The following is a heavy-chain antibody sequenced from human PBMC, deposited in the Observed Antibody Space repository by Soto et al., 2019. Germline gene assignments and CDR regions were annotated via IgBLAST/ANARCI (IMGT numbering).Heavy chain of an antibody. J-gene: IGHJ6*02. CDR1: GGSVSSGSYY. CDR2: IYYSGST. Sequence: QVQLQESGPGLVKPSETLSLTCTVSGGSVSSGSYYWSWIRQPPGKGLEWIGYIYYSGSTNYNPYLKSRVTISVDTSKNQFSLKLSSVTAADTAVYYCARDRVYSPNSQGWGYYYYGMDVWGQGTTVTVSS. D-gene: IGHD2-15*01. CDR3: ARDRVYSPNSQGWGYYYYGMDV. V-gene: IGHV4-61*01.